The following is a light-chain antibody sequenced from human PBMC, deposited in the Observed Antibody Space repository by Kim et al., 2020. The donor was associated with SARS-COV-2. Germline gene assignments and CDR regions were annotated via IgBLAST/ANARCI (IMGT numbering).Light chain of an antibody. Sequence: SPGESATLSCRDSQSVSSNYLAWYQQKPGQAPRLLIYAASSRATGSPGRFSGSGSQTDFTLTINGLEPEDFALYYCQQYGTSTGYTFGQGTKLEI. V-gene: IGKV3-20*01. J-gene: IGKJ2*01. CDR1: QSVSSNY. CDR2: AAS. CDR3: QQYGTSTGYT.